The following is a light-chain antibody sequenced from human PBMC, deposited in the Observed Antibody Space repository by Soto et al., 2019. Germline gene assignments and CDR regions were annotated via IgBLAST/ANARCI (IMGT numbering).Light chain of an antibody. J-gene: IGKJ1*01. V-gene: IGKV1-5*01. Sequence: DIQMTQSPSTLSASVGDRVTITCRASQSISSWLAWYQQKPGKAPKLLIYDVSSLESGVPSRFSGSGSGTEFTLTISSLQPDDVATYYCQQYNTFWTFGQGNKVEIK. CDR1: QSISSW. CDR3: QQYNTFWT. CDR2: DVS.